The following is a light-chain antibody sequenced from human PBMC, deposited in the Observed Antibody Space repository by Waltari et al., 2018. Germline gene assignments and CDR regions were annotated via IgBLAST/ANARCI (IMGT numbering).Light chain of an antibody. J-gene: IGLJ2*01. CDR3: QTWGTGIQV. V-gene: IGLV4-69*01. CDR2: VNSDGSH. CDR1: SGHSSYP. Sequence: QLVLTQSPSASASLAASVNLPSPLSSGHSSYPIAWHQQQPEKGPRYLVKVNSDGSHKEGNGIPARFSGSSSGTERYPTISSLQYEDEADYYCQTWGTGIQVFGGGTKLTVL.